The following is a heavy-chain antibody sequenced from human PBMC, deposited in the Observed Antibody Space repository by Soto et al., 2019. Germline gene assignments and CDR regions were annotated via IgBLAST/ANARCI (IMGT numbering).Heavy chain of an antibody. CDR2: FFYSGST. CDR1: GGSISSSSYY. D-gene: IGHD3-10*01. J-gene: IGHJ6*02. Sequence: PSETLSLTCTVSGGSISSSSYYWGWIRQPPGKGLEWFGSFFYSGSTYYNPSLKSRVTISVDTSKNQFSLKLSSVTAADTAVYYCARSGRGGSGSYFKYDYYYGMDVWGQGTTVTVS. CDR3: ARSGRGGSGSYFKYDYYYGMDV. V-gene: IGHV4-39*01.